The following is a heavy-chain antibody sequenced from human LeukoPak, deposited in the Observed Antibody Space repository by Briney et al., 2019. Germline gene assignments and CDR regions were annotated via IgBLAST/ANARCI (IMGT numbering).Heavy chain of an antibody. J-gene: IGHJ4*02. CDR1: GGSVSGYY. Sequence: SETLSLTCVVSGGSVSGYYWGWIRQPPGRGLEWIGYVYYSGSTNYNPSFKSRITISVDTSRNQFSLQLSSVTAADTAVYYCARRGYGGTYYFDYWGQGTLVTVSS. CDR2: VYYSGST. V-gene: IGHV4-59*02. D-gene: IGHD4-23*01. CDR3: ARRGYGGTYYFDY.